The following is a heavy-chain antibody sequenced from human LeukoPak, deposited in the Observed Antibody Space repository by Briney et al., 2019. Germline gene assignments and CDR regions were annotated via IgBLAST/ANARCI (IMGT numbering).Heavy chain of an antibody. CDR2: INTDGTVT. Sequence: GGSLTLSCAASGFTFSKYWMLWVRQAPGKGLESVSRINTDGTVTTYADSVKGRFNVSRDNADNTMFLQMNSVRDEDTAVYYCATKQWLAPPPDSWGQGTPVTVSS. V-gene: IGHV3-74*01. CDR3: ATKQWLAPPPDS. CDR1: GFTFSKYW. J-gene: IGHJ4*02. D-gene: IGHD6-19*01.